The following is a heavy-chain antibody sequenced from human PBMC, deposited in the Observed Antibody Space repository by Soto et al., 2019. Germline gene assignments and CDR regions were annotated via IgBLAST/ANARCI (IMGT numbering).Heavy chain of an antibody. CDR3: ARGYNSSWSFDY. D-gene: IGHD6-13*01. CDR2: IWYDGSNK. Sequence: PGGSLRLSCAASGFTFSNYGMHWVRQAPGKGLEWVAVIWYDGSNKYYADSVKGRFTISRDNSKNTLYLQMNSLRAEDTAVYYCARGYNSSWSFDYWGQGTLVTVSS. J-gene: IGHJ4*02. V-gene: IGHV3-33*01. CDR1: GFTFSNYG.